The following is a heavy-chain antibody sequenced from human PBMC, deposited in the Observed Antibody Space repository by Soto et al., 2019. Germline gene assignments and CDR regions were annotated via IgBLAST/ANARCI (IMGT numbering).Heavy chain of an antibody. CDR2: ISYDGNNE. CDR3: AKARSGYYYDSSGYYYDN. Sequence: PGGSLRLSCAASGFTFSSYGMHWVRQAPGKGLEWVAVISYDGNNEYYADSVKGRFTISRDNSKNTLYLQMNSLRAEDTAVYYCAKARSGYYYDSSGYYYDNWGQGT. V-gene: IGHV3-30*18. CDR1: GFTFSSYG. D-gene: IGHD3-22*01. J-gene: IGHJ4*02.